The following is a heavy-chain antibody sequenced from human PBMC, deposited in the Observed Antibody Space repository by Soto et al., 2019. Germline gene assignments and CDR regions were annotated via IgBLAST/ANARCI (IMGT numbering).Heavy chain of an antibody. Sequence: QVQLVESGGGVVQPGRSLRLSCAASGFTFSSYAMHWVRQAPGKGLEWVAVISYDGSNKYYADSVKGRFTISIDNSKNTLYLQMNSLRAEDTAVYYCARERQLGVNGHYGMDVWGQGTTVTVSS. J-gene: IGHJ6*02. V-gene: IGHV3-30-3*01. CDR3: ARERQLGVNGHYGMDV. CDR2: ISYDGSNK. CDR1: GFTFSSYA. D-gene: IGHD5-18*01.